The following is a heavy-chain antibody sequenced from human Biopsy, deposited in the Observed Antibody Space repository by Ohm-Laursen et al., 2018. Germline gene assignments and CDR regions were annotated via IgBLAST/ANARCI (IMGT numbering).Heavy chain of an antibody. J-gene: IGHJ6*02. CDR2: IYYSVMT. CDR3: ARDSGILNYGNFKYYHYYGMDV. D-gene: IGHD4-11*01. Sequence: TLSLTCIVSGDSVTKYYWSWIRQPPGKGLEWIAHIYYSVMTNYNPSLQSRVSISVDTSRNQVSLTLSSVTAADTAVYYCARDSGILNYGNFKYYHYYGMDVWGQGTKVTVSS. CDR1: GDSVTKYY. V-gene: IGHV4-59*02.